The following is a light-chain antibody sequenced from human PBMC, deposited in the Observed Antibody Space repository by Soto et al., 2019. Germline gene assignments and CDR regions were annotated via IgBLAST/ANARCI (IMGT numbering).Light chain of an antibody. J-gene: IGKJ1*01. Sequence: DVQMIQAPSTLSASVGDRVTITCRSSQRVTSWLAWYQQKPGKAPKVLIYDASSLESGVPSRFSGSGSGTEFTLTISSLHPDDFATYYCHHYNSYPGTFGQGTKVEIK. CDR1: QRVTSW. CDR3: HHYNSYPGT. V-gene: IGKV1-5*01. CDR2: DAS.